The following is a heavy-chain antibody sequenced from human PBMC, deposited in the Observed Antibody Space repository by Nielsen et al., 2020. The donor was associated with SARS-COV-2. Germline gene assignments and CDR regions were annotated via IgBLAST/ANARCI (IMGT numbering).Heavy chain of an antibody. CDR3: AKAATVGAAAGSGGNFDL. CDR1: GYTFTSYA. J-gene: IGHJ2*01. V-gene: IGHV7-4-1*02. Sequence: ASVKVSCKASGYTFTSYAMNWVRQAPGQGLEWMGWINTNTGNPTYAQGFTGRFVFSLDTSVSTAYLQISSLKAEDTAVYYCAKAATVGAAAGSGGNFDLWGRGTLVTVSS. D-gene: IGHD6-13*01. CDR2: INTNTGNP.